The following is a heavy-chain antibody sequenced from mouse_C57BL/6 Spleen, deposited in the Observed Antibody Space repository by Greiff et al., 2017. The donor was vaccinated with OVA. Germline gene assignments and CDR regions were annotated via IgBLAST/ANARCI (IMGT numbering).Heavy chain of an antibody. CDR2: INPYNGGT. CDR3: ARSYGSSYEEAMDY. Sequence: EVQLQQSGPVLVKPGASVKMSCKASGYTFTDYYMNWVKQSHGKSLEWIGVINPYNGGTSYNQKFKGKATLTVDKSSSTAYMELNSLTSEDSAVYYCARSYGSSYEEAMDYWGQGTSVTVSS. CDR1: GYTFTDYY. V-gene: IGHV1-19*01. J-gene: IGHJ4*01. D-gene: IGHD1-1*01.